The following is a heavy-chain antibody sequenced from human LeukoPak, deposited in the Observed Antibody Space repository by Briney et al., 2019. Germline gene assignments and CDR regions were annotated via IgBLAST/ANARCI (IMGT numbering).Heavy chain of an antibody. V-gene: IGHV3-23*01. D-gene: IGHD2-2*01. Sequence: GGSLRLSCAASGFTFSSYAMNWVRQAPGKGLEWVSSISDTDDSTYDADSVKGRFSISRDNSKNTLFLQMNSLRAEDTAIYYCAKGPIPCSSTSCPRSAFDIWGQGTMVTVSS. CDR2: ISDTDDST. CDR1: GFTFSSYA. CDR3: AKGPIPCSSTSCPRSAFDI. J-gene: IGHJ3*02.